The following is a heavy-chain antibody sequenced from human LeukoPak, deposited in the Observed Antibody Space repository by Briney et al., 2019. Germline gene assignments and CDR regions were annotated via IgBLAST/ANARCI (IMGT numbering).Heavy chain of an antibody. CDR2: IIPIFGTA. V-gene: IGHV1-69*05. D-gene: IGHD3-22*01. J-gene: IGHJ4*02. CDR1: GGTFSSYA. CDR3: AHYDSSGYPDY. Sequence: SVKVSCKASGGTFSSYAISWVRQAPGQGLEWMGGIIPIFGTANCAQKFQGRVTITTDESTSTAYMELSSLRSEDTAVYYCAHYDSSGYPDYWGQGTLVTVSS.